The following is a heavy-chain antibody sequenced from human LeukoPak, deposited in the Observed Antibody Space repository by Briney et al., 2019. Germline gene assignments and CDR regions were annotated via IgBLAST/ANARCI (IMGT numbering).Heavy chain of an antibody. J-gene: IGHJ3*02. D-gene: IGHD4-17*01. V-gene: IGHV5-51*01. Sequence: GESLKISCKGSGYSFTSYWIGWVRQMPGKGLEWMGIIYPGGSDTRYSPSFQGQVTISADKSISTAYLQWSSLKASDTAMYYCARRSLDYGDFRGAFDICGQGTMVTVSS. CDR1: GYSFTSYW. CDR3: ARRSLDYGDFRGAFDI. CDR2: IYPGGSDT.